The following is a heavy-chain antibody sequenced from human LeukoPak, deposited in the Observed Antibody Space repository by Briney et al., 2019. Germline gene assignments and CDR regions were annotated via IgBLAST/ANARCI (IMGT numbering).Heavy chain of an antibody. Sequence: GGSLRLSCAASGFTFSSYWMHWVRQAPGKGLVWVSRINSDGSSTSYADSVKGRYTISRDNSKNTLYLQMNSLRAEDTAVYYCARARCSSTSCYVFDYWGQGTLVTVSS. CDR1: GFTFSSYW. V-gene: IGHV3-74*01. D-gene: IGHD2-2*01. J-gene: IGHJ4*02. CDR3: ARARCSSTSCYVFDY. CDR2: INSDGSST.